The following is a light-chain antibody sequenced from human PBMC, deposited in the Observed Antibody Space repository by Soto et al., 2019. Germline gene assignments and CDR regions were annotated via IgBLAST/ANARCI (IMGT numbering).Light chain of an antibody. V-gene: IGKV1-5*03. J-gene: IGKJ1*01. CDR2: AAS. CDR3: QQYFSQWT. CDR1: QNINTW. Sequence: IQMTQSPSTLSASVGDRVTITCRSSQNINTWVAWYQQIPGRAPNLLIYAASVLEKGVPSRFSGSGSGTEFTLTISSLQPGDFATYYCQQYFSQWTFGQGTKVEIK.